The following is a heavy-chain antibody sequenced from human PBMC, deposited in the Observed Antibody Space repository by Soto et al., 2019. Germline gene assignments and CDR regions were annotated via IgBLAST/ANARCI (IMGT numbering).Heavy chain of an antibody. D-gene: IGHD4-17*01. V-gene: IGHV4-38-2*01. CDR2: IYHSGST. J-gene: IGHJ5*02. CDR3: ARGAATVTPGWFDP. CDR1: RYSISGGYY. Sequence: SDTLSLSSGVSRYSISGGYYLAWIRQPPGKGLEWIASIYHSGSTYYNPSLKSRVTISVDTSKNQFSLKLSSVTAADTAVYYCARGAATVTPGWFDPWGQGTLVTVSS.